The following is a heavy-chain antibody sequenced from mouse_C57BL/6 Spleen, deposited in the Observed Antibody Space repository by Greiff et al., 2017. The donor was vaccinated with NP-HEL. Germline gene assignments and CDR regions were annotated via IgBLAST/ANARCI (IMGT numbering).Heavy chain of an antibody. J-gene: IGHJ3*01. D-gene: IGHD3-2*02. CDR2: ISYSGST. Sequence: VQLQQSGPGMVKPSQSLSLTCTVTGYSITSGYDWHWIRHFPGNKLEWMGYISYSGSTNYNPSLKSRISITHDTSKNHFFLKLNSVTTEDTATYYCARDQGLAWFAYWGQGTLVTVSA. CDR3: ARDQGLAWFAY. V-gene: IGHV3-1*01. CDR1: GYSITSGYD.